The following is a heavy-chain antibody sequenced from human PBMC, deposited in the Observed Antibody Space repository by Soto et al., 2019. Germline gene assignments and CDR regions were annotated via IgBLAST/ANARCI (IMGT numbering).Heavy chain of an antibody. D-gene: IGHD6-6*01. Sequence: PGGSLRLSCAASGFTFRRFAMSWVRQAPGKGLEWVSSISGGGYTTYYADSVKGRFTISRDNSKSTRYLQMNSLSVEDTAEYYCAKQAEYRHDLFDCWGQVTPVTAPQ. CDR1: GFTFRRFA. J-gene: IGHJ4*02. V-gene: IGHV3-23*01. CDR3: AKQAEYRHDLFDC. CDR2: ISGGGYTT.